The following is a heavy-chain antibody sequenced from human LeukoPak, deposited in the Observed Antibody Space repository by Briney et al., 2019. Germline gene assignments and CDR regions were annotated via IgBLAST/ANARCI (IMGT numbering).Heavy chain of an antibody. CDR3: ARAGYSSSWYPDY. Sequence: ASVKVSCKASGYTFTSYGISWVRQAPGQGLEWMGWISAYNGNTNYAQKLQGRVTMTTDTSTSTAYVELRSLRSDDTAVYYCARAGYSSSWYPDYWGQGTLVTVSS. CDR1: GYTFTSYG. J-gene: IGHJ4*02. D-gene: IGHD6-13*01. V-gene: IGHV1-18*01. CDR2: ISAYNGNT.